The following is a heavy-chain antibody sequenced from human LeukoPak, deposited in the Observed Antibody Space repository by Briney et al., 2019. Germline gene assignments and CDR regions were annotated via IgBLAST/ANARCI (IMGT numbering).Heavy chain of an antibody. D-gene: IGHD5-18*01. J-gene: IGHJ4*02. Sequence: GGSLRLSCAASGFTFNNYAMTWVRQAPGKGLEWVSLINGGAGSSYYADSVKGRFTVSRDNSKNTLYLQMNSLGDDDTAAYYCAKGQGYNYGDSIDYWGQGTLVTVSS. CDR2: INGGAGSS. CDR1: GFTFNNYA. V-gene: IGHV3-23*01. CDR3: AKGQGYNYGDSIDY.